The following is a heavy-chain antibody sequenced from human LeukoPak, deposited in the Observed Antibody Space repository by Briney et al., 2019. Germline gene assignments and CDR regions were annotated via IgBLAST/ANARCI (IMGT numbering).Heavy chain of an antibody. CDR1: GGSISSSSYY. Sequence: SETLSLTWTVSGGSISSSSYYWGWIRQPPGKGLEWIGSIYYSGSTYYNPSLKSRVTISVDTSKNQFSLKLSSVTAADTAVYYCASPTVTTYLIDYWGQGTLVTVSS. V-gene: IGHV4-39*01. D-gene: IGHD4-17*01. CDR3: ASPTVTTYLIDY. CDR2: IYYSGST. J-gene: IGHJ4*02.